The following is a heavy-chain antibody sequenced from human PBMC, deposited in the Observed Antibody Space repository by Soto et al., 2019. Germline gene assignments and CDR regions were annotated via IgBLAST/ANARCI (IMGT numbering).Heavy chain of an antibody. Sequence: SETLSLTCAVYGGSFSGYYWSWIRQPPGKGLEWIGEINHSGSTNYNPSLKSRVTISVDTSKNQSSLKLSSVTAADTAVYYCARGLIGQYDFWSGYYSACMDVWGQGTTVTVSS. CDR2: INHSGST. CDR1: GGSFSGYY. V-gene: IGHV4-34*01. CDR3: ARGLIGQYDFWSGYYSACMDV. D-gene: IGHD3-3*01. J-gene: IGHJ6*02.